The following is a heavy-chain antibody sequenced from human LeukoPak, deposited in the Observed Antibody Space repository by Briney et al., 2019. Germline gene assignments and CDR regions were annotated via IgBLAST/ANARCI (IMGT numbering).Heavy chain of an antibody. CDR1: GGSISSYY. Sequence: SETLSLTCTVSGGSISSYYWSWIRQPPGKGLEWIGYIYYSGGTNYNPSLKSRVTISVDTSKNQFSLKLSSVTAADTAVYYCAREGQWLVFGAFDIWGQGTMVTVSS. D-gene: IGHD6-19*01. J-gene: IGHJ3*02. CDR2: IYYSGGT. CDR3: AREGQWLVFGAFDI. V-gene: IGHV4-59*01.